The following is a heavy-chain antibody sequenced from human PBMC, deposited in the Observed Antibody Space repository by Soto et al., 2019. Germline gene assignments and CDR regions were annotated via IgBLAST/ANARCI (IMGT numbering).Heavy chain of an antibody. V-gene: IGHV4-34*01. CDR2: INHSGST. CDR1: GGSFSGYY. CDR3: ASGRFRTGYSSSWPYFDY. Sequence: PSETLSLTCAVYGGSFSGYYWSWIRQPPGKGLEWIGEINHSGSTNYNPSLKSRVTISVDTSKNQFSLKLSSVTAADTAVYYCASGRFRTGYSSSWPYFDYWGQGTLVTVSS. D-gene: IGHD6-13*01. J-gene: IGHJ4*02.